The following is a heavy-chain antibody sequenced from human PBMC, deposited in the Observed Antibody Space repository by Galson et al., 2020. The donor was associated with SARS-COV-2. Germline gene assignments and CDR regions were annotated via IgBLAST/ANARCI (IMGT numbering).Heavy chain of an antibody. V-gene: IGHV3-23*01. J-gene: IGHJ4*02. CDR2: ISGSGGST. Sequence: GGSLRLSCAASGFTFSSYAMSWVRQAPGKGLEWVSAISGSGGSTYYADSVKGRFTISRDNSKNTLYLQMNSLRAEDTAVYYCAKTGQEREASSGWYPAPRRSSGPGRYYFDYWGQGTLVTVSS. D-gene: IGHD6-13*01. CDR3: AKTGQEREASSGWYPAPRRSSGPGRYYFDY. CDR1: GFTFSSYA.